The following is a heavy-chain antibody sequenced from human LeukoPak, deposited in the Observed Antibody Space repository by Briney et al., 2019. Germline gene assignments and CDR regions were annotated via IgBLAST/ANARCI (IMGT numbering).Heavy chain of an antibody. J-gene: IGHJ4*02. CDR2: INAGNGNT. V-gene: IGHV1-3*01. Sequence: ASVKVSCKASGFIFTKYGISWVRQAPGQGLEWMGWINAGNGNTKYSQKFQGRVTITRDTSASTAYMELSSLRSEDTAVYYCARSLWFGERRGYYFDYWGQGTLVTVSS. CDR1: GFIFTKYG. CDR3: ARSLWFGERRGYYFDY. D-gene: IGHD3-10*01.